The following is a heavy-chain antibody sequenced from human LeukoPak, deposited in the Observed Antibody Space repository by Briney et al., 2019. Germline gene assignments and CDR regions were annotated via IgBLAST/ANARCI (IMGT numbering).Heavy chain of an antibody. V-gene: IGHV3-53*01. CDR1: GFTVSSNF. J-gene: IGHJ4*02. CDR2: IYSRGGT. Sequence: GGSLRPSCAASGFTVSSNFMSWVRQAPGKGLECVSVIYSRGGTYYADSVQGRFTISRDASKNTLFLQMNSLRADDTAVYYCARKTDSSGSGDYWGQGTLVTVSS. D-gene: IGHD3-22*01. CDR3: ARKTDSSGSGDY.